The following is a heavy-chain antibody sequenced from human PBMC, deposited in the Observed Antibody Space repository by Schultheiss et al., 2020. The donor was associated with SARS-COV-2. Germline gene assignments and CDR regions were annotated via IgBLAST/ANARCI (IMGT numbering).Heavy chain of an antibody. CDR1: GGSISSYY. V-gene: IGHV4-59*01. D-gene: IGHD6-6*01. Sequence: SETLSLTCTVSGGSISSYYWSWIRQPPGKGLEWIGYIYYSGSTNYNPSLKSRVTISVDKSKNQFSLKLSSVTAADTAVYYCARGAAPRGGMDVWGQGTTVTVSS. J-gene: IGHJ6*02. CDR3: ARGAAPRGGMDV. CDR2: IYYSGST.